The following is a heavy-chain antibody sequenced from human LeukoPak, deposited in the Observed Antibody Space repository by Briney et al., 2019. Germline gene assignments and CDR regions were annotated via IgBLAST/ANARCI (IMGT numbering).Heavy chain of an antibody. Sequence: GASVKVSCKASGYTFTTYGISWVRQAPGQGLEWMGWIGTENAYTIYAEKFQGRVTLTTDTSTTTVHMELRSLRSDDTAVYYCARDRERGFDYWGQGSLVTVSS. CDR2: IGTENAYT. CDR1: GYTFTTYG. J-gene: IGHJ4*02. D-gene: IGHD5-24*01. V-gene: IGHV1-18*01. CDR3: ARDRERGFDY.